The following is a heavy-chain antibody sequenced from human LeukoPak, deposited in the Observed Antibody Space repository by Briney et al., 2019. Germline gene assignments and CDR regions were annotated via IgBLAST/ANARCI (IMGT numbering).Heavy chain of an antibody. CDR1: GFTFSGSD. CDR2: IRSKANSYAT. J-gene: IGHJ4*02. V-gene: IGHV3-73*01. D-gene: IGHD3-22*01. Sequence: GGSLRLSCAASGFTFSGSDMHWVRQASGKGLEWVGRIRSKANSYATAYAASVKGGFTISRDDSKNTAYLQMNSLKTEDTALYYCTRAYYDSSGYYYYGNSWGQGTLVTVSS. CDR3: TRAYYDSSGYYYYGNS.